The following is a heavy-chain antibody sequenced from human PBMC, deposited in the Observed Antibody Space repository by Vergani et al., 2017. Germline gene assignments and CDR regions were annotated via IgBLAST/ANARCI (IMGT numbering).Heavy chain of an antibody. J-gene: IGHJ4*02. V-gene: IGHV3-21*01. Sequence: EVQLVESGGGLVQPGGSLRLSCAASGFTFSSYSMNWVRQAPGKGLEWVSSISPSSVYIYYADSVKGRFAISRDNAKNSLYLQMNSLRAEDTAVYYCARDHSSSPNYFDYWGQGTLVTVSS. CDR3: ARDHSSSPNYFDY. D-gene: IGHD6-6*01. CDR2: ISPSSVYI. CDR1: GFTFSSYS.